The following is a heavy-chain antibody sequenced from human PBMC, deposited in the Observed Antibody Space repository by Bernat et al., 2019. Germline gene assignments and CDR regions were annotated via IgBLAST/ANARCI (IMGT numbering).Heavy chain of an antibody. J-gene: IGHJ4*02. CDR1: GFTFNNYA. V-gene: IGHV3-30-3*01. Sequence: QVQLVESGGGVVQPERSLRLSCAASGFTFNNYALHWVRQAPGRGLEWVALISYDGSVRQYSDSVKGRFTISRDNAQNTLYLQMDVLRPADTAVYSGSGDRGYWSGGSCFKEGEGAVAYWGQGTLVTVSS. CDR3: SGDRGYWSGGSCFKEGEGAVAY. CDR2: ISYDGSVR. D-gene: IGHD2-15*01.